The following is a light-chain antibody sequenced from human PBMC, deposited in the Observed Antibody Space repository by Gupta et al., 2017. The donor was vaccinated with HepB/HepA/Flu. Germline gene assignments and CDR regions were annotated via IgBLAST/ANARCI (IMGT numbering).Light chain of an antibody. J-gene: IGLJ3*02. Sequence: QSVLTQPPSVSAAPGQKVNIPCSGSSSNIGSNYVSWYQQLPGTAPKLLLYENYKRPSGIPDRFSGSKSGTSATLGITGLQTGDEADYYCGTWANSLWVFGGGTKLTVL. CDR2: ENY. CDR1: SSNIGSNY. V-gene: IGLV1-51*02. CDR3: GTWANSLWV.